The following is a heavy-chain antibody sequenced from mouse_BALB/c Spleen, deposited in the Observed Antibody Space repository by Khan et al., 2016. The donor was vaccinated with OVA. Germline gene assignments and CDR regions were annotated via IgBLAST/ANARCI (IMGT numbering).Heavy chain of an antibody. J-gene: IGHJ3*01. Sequence: QVQLKESGPELVKPGASVKMSCKASGYTFTDYVMNWVKQRTGQGLEWIGQIYTGSDGTYYNEKFKGKATLTAERSSSTADMQLSSLTSEDSAFDFWARAGWDVFAFWGQGTLVTVSA. CDR2: IYTGSDGT. CDR1: GYTFTDYV. V-gene: IGHV1-77*01. CDR3: ARAGWDVFAF. D-gene: IGHD4-1*01.